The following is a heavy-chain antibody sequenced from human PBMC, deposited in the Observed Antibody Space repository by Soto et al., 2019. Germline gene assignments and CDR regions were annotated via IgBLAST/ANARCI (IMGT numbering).Heavy chain of an antibody. Sequence: SETLSLTCTVSGGSISSYYWSWIRQPPGKGLEWIGYIYYSGSTNYNPSLKSRVTISVDTSKNQFSLKLSSVTAADTAVYYCERGYSSGWFDYWGQGTLVTVSS. CDR1: GGSISSYY. D-gene: IGHD6-25*01. CDR2: IYYSGST. J-gene: IGHJ4*02. CDR3: ERGYSSGWFDY. V-gene: IGHV4-59*01.